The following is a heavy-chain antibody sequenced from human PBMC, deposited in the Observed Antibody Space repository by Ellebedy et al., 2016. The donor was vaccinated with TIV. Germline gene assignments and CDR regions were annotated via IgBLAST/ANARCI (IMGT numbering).Heavy chain of an antibody. D-gene: IGHD1-14*01. CDR2: ISGSGGST. Sequence: PGGSLRLSCAASGFTFSSYAMSWVRQAPGKGLEWVSAISGSGGSTYYADSVKGRFTISRDNSKNSLYLQMNSLRAGDTAVYYCARATEGLDYWGQGTLVTVSS. CDR1: GFTFSSYA. J-gene: IGHJ4*02. CDR3: ARATEGLDY. V-gene: IGHV3-23*01.